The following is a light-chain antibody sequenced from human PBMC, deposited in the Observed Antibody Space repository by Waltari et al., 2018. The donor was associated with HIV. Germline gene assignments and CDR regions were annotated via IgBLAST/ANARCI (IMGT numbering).Light chain of an antibody. Sequence: QSALTQPPSASGSPGQSVTIACTGTSSDVGGYDYVSWYQQHPAQAPKLVIYEGSKRPSGVPDRFSGSQSGNTASLTVPGLQAEDEADYYCSSFAGTNNLVFGGGTKLPVL. CDR2: EGS. V-gene: IGLV2-8*01. CDR3: SSFAGTNNLV. CDR1: SSDVGGYDY. J-gene: IGLJ2*01.